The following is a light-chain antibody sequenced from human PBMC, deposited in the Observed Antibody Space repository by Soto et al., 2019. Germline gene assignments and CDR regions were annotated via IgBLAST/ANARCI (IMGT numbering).Light chain of an antibody. CDR1: QGINNY. Sequence: DIQLTQSPSFLSASVGDRVTITCRASQGINNYLGWYQQKPGKAPKLLIYAASTLQSGVPSRFSGSGSGTEFTLTISSLQPEDFATYYCQPLNSYPITFGPGTKGDI. J-gene: IGKJ3*01. V-gene: IGKV1-9*01. CDR3: QPLNSYPIT. CDR2: AAS.